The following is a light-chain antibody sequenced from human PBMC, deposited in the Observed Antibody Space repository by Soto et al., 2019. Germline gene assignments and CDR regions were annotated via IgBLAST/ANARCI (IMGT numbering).Light chain of an antibody. J-gene: IGKJ1*01. CDR2: GAS. CDR1: QSVSSSY. V-gene: IGKV3-20*01. Sequence: EIVLTQSPGTLSLSPGERATLSCRASQSVSSSYLAWYQQKPGQAPRLLIYGASSRATGIPDRFSGSRSGTDFTLTISRLEPEDLAVYYCQQYGSSTWTFGQGTKVEIK. CDR3: QQYGSSTWT.